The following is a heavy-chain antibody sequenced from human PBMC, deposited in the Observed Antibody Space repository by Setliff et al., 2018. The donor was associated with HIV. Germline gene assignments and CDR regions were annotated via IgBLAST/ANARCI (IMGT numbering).Heavy chain of an antibody. D-gene: IGHD2-15*01. CDR2: INPKSGGT. J-gene: IGHJ4*02. CDR1: GYTFTDYY. Sequence: GASVKVSCKASGYTFTDYYMHWVRQAPGQGLEWMGWINPKSGGTNSALKFQGRVTMTTDTSTSTAYMELRSLRSDDTAVYYCARVYCSGGSCFTFDYWGQGTLVTVSS. V-gene: IGHV1-2*02. CDR3: ARVYCSGGSCFTFDY.